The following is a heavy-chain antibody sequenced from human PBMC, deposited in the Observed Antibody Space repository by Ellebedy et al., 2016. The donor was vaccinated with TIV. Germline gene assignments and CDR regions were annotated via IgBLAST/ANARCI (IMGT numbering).Heavy chain of an antibody. CDR1: GFTFSDYA. V-gene: IGHV3-43*02. J-gene: IGHJ5*02. D-gene: IGHD6-19*01. CDR3: AKDVGSSGLNWFDP. Sequence: PGGSLRLSCAASGFTFSDYAMHWIRQAPGQGLELVSLISGDGVTTYYADSVKGRFTISRDNSRNSLYLQMHSLRTEDTALYYCAKDVGSSGLNWFDPWGQGTLVTVSS. CDR2: ISGDGVTT.